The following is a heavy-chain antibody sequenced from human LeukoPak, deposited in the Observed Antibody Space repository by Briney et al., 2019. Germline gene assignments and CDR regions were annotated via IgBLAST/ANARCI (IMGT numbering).Heavy chain of an antibody. D-gene: IGHD3-10*01. CDR3: AKSRLLLWFGEA. Sequence: GGSLRLSCAASGFTFSSYAMSWVRQAPGKGLEWVPAISGSGGSTYYADSVKGRFTISRDNSKNTLYLQMNSLRAEDTAVYYCAKSRLLLWFGEAWGQGTLVTVSS. J-gene: IGHJ5*02. V-gene: IGHV3-23*01. CDR1: GFTFSSYA. CDR2: ISGSGGST.